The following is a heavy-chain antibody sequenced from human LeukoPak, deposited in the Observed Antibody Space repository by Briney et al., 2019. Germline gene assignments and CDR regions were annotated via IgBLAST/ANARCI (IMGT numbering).Heavy chain of an antibody. J-gene: IGHJ4*02. V-gene: IGHV1-2*06. Sequence: ASVKVSCKASGYTFTSYYMRWVRQAPGQGLEWMGRIDPNRGDRKFAQRFQDRVTFTTDASISTAYMELSSLGSDDTAVYYCARDNYDKRFDYWGQGTLVTVSP. CDR1: GYTFTSYY. CDR3: ARDNYDKRFDY. D-gene: IGHD3-22*01. CDR2: IDPNRGDR.